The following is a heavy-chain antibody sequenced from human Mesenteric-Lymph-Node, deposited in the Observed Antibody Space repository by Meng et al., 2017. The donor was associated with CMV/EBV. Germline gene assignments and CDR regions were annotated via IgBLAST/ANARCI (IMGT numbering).Heavy chain of an antibody. D-gene: IGHD1-26*01. J-gene: IGHJ4*02. CDR3: ARSRSGVGSSLDY. CDR1: GYTFTTYS. Sequence: CKASGYTFTTYSMHWVRQAPGQGLEWMGIIDPSGGSTSYAQKFQGRVTMTRDTSTSTVYMELSSLRSEDTAVYYCARSRSGVGSSLDYWGQGTLVTVSS. V-gene: IGHV1-46*01. CDR2: IDPSGGST.